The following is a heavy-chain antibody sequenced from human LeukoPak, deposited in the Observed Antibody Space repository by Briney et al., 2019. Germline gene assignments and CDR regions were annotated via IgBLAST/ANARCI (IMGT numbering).Heavy chain of an antibody. CDR2: IYYSGST. D-gene: IGHD4-23*01. Sequence: PSETLSLTCTVSGGSISSSNFYWGWIRQPPGKGLEWIGSIYYSGSTYYNPSLKSRVTISVDTSKNQFSLKLSSVTAADTAVYYCARSLIDYGGSYDAFDIWGQGTMVTISS. V-gene: IGHV4-39*07. J-gene: IGHJ3*02. CDR3: ARSLIDYGGSYDAFDI. CDR1: GGSISSSNFY.